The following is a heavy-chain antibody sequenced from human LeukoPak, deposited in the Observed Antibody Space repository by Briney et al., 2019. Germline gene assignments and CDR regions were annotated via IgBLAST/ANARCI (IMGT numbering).Heavy chain of an antibody. Sequence: PGGSLRLSCAASGFTFSDSYMSWIRQPPGKGLEWISCISTSGGTNYYADSVKGRFTISRDNAKKSLYLQMNSLRAEDTAVYYCARGMSPAMFTPVDYWGQGSLATVSP. CDR2: ISTSGGTN. D-gene: IGHD5-18*01. CDR1: GFTFSDSY. V-gene: IGHV3-11*01. J-gene: IGHJ4*02. CDR3: ARGMSPAMFTPVDY.